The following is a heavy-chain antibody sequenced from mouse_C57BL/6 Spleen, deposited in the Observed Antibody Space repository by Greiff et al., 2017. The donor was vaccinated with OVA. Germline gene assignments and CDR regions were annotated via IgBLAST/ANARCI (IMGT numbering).Heavy chain of an antibody. Sequence: DVKLVESGGGLVKPGGSLKLSCAASGFTFSDYGMHWVRQAPEKGLEWVAYISSGSSTIYYADTVKGRFTISRDNAKNTLFLQMTSLRSEDTAMYYCARTRRGYWFDYWGQGTTLTVSS. CDR3: ARTRRGYWFDY. V-gene: IGHV5-17*01. CDR1: GFTFSDYG. CDR2: ISSGSSTI. D-gene: IGHD2-14*01. J-gene: IGHJ2*01.